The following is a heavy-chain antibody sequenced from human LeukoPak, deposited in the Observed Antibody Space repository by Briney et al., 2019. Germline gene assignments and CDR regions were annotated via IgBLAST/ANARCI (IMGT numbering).Heavy chain of an antibody. CDR2: ISTGSTYI. CDR3: ARGNYFDY. Sequence: GGSLRLSCAASGFTFSGYNMNWVRQAPGKGLEWVSLISTGSTYIYYADSVKGRFTISRDNAKNSLYLQMNSLRAEDTAVYYCARGNYFDYWGQGTLVTVSS. J-gene: IGHJ4*02. V-gene: IGHV3-21*01. CDR1: GFTFSGYN.